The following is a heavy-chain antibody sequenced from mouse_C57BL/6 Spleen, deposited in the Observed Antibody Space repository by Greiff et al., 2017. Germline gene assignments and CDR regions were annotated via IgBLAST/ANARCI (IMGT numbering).Heavy chain of an antibody. J-gene: IGHJ3*01. CDR3: ASSYDCGGSCVAY. V-gene: IGHV1-53*01. CDR1: GFTFTSYW. D-gene: IGHD1-1*01. CDR2: INPSSGGT. Sequence: QVQLQQSGTELVKPGASVKLSCTASGFTFTSYWMHWVQQRPGQGLEWIGYINPSSGGTNYNEKFKSKATLTVDKSSNTAYLQLSRQTSEVSAVYCGASSYDCGGSCVAYWGQGTLVTVSA.